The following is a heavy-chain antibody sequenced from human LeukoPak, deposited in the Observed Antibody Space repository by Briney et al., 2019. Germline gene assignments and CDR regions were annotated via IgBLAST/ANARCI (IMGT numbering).Heavy chain of an antibody. J-gene: IGHJ4*02. CDR1: GFTFSSYE. CDR2: ISASGTIT. Sequence: GGSLRLSCAASGFTFSSYEMNWVRQAPGKGLEWISYISASGTITHYADSVEGRFTISRDNAKNSLYLQMNSLRAEDTAVYYCAREHDIAGTGFDYWGQGTLVTVSS. CDR3: AREHDIAGTGFDY. D-gene: IGHD6-13*01. V-gene: IGHV3-48*03.